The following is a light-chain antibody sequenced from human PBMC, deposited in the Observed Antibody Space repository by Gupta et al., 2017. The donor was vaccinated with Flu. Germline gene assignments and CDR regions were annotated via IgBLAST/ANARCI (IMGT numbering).Light chain of an antibody. CDR1: QRVGEY. Sequence: ALSLSPGERANLPCRVRQRVGEYLAWYEKKPGQAPMRLIFDASGMSKGSNAMCNGSGDGTDLTITISGRELEDFGVYYCQHRTYWPRNYTFGQGTKLEIK. V-gene: IGKV3-11*01. CDR3: QHRTYWPRNYT. CDR2: DAS. J-gene: IGKJ2*01.